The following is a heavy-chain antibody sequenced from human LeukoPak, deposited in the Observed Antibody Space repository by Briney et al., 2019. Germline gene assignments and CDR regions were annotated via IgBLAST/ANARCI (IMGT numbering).Heavy chain of an antibody. J-gene: IGHJ3*02. V-gene: IGHV3-9*01. CDR3: AKGRITIFSAAFDI. CDR1: GFTFDDYG. D-gene: IGHD3-9*01. Sequence: PGGSLRLSCATSGFTFDDYGMHWVRQAPGKGLEWVSGISWNSGSIGYADSVKGRFTISRDNAKNSLYLQMNSLRAEDTALYYCAKGRITIFSAAFDIWGQGTMVTVSS. CDR2: ISWNSGSI.